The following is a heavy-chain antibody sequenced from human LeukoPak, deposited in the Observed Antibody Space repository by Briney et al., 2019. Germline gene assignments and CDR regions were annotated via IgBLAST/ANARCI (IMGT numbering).Heavy chain of an antibody. D-gene: IGHD4-23*01. CDR2: IYYSGST. CDR1: GGSFSSGGYY. CDR3: ARGPYGGNVD. V-gene: IGHV4-61*08. J-gene: IGHJ4*02. Sequence: SETLSLTCTVSGGSFSSGGYYWSWIRQPPGKGLEWIGYIYYSGSTNYNPSLKSRVTISVDTSKNQFSLKLSSVTAADTAVYYCARGPYGGNVDWGQGTLVTVSS.